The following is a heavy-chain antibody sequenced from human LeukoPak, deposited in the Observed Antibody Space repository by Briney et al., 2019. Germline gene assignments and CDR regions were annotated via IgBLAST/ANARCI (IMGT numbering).Heavy chain of an antibody. Sequence: GRSLRLSCAASGFTFSSYGMHWVRQAPGKGLEWVANIKKDGSEKYYVDSVKGRFTISRDNAKTSLYLQMNSLRAEDTAVYYCARHLSGVTGYTYGRGIDYWGQGTLVTVSS. CDR3: ARHLSGVTGYTYGRGIDY. CDR2: IKKDGSEK. D-gene: IGHD5-18*01. J-gene: IGHJ4*02. CDR1: GFTFSSYG. V-gene: IGHV3-7*01.